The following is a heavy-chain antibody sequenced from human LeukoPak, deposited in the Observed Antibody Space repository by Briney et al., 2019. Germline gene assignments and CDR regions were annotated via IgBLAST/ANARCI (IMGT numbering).Heavy chain of an antibody. D-gene: IGHD1-26*01. Sequence: GGSLRLSCAAFGFTFSSYGMHWVRQAPGKGLEWVAFIRYDGRNKYYGDPVKGRFSISRDNSKNTLYLQMNSLRAEDTAVYYCAKDQGYSGSFGVFDYWGQGTLVTVSS. CDR2: IRYDGRNK. CDR3: AKDQGYSGSFGVFDY. V-gene: IGHV3-30*02. J-gene: IGHJ4*02. CDR1: GFTFSSYG.